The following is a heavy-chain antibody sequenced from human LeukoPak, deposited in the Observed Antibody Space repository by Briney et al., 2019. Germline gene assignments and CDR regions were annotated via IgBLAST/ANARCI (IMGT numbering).Heavy chain of an antibody. J-gene: IGHJ6*04. CDR2: ISAYNGNT. CDR1: GYTFTSYG. V-gene: IGHV1-18*01. CDR3: ARHGVGVNYDILTGYPLDV. Sequence: SVKVSCKASGYTFTSYGISWVRQAPGQGLEWMGWISAYNGNTNYAQKLQGRVTMTTDTSTSTAYMELRSLRSDDTAVYYCARHGVGVNYDILTGYPLDVWGKGTTVTISS. D-gene: IGHD3-9*01.